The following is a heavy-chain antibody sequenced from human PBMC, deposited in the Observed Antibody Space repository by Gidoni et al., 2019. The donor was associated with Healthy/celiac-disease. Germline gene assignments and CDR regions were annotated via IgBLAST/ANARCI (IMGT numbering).Heavy chain of an antibody. V-gene: IGHV3-49*05. Sequence: EVQLVESGGGLVKPGRSLRLSCTASGFTFGDYAMSWFRQAPGKGLEWGGVIRSKAYGGTTEYAASVKGRFTISRDDSKSIAYLQMNSLKTEDTAVYYCTRAQYSSGWYGTWWGQGTLVTVSS. CDR1: GFTFGDYA. CDR2: IRSKAYGGTT. J-gene: IGHJ4*02. CDR3: TRAQYSSGWYGTW. D-gene: IGHD6-19*01.